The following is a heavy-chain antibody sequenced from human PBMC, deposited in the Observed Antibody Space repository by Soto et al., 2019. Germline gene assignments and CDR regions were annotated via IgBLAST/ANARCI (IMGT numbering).Heavy chain of an antibody. V-gene: IGHV3-23*01. Sequence: EVQMLESGGDLVQPGGSLRLSCTDSSFTFNMSDMSWVRQAPGKGLEWVSGISGSGGSTYYTDAVKGRFTISRDNSKNTLFMQMDRLSAEDTAVYYCATEKNFWSGTTAFDSWGQGTPVTVSS. CDR2: ISGSGGST. CDR3: ATEKNFWSGTTAFDS. J-gene: IGHJ5*01. D-gene: IGHD3-3*01. CDR1: SFTFNMSD.